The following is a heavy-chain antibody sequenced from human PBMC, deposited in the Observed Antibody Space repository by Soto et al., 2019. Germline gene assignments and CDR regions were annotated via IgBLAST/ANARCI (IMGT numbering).Heavy chain of an antibody. D-gene: IGHD4-17*01. CDR2: IHSTRSP. Sequence: SETLSLTCTVSGDSVSKYYWNWIRQPAGKGLEWIGRIHSTRSPNYNPSLKRRVTMSVDTSKNQFSLKLNLTSVTAADTAVYYCARSPAYGDYANLDTWGQGTLVTVSS. V-gene: IGHV4-4*07. J-gene: IGHJ5*02. CDR3: ARSPAYGDYANLDT. CDR1: GDSVSKYY.